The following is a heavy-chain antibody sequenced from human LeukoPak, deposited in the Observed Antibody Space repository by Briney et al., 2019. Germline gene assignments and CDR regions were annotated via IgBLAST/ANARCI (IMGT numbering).Heavy chain of an antibody. CDR3: ARGSPLPPITMVRGVTNWFDP. V-gene: IGHV4-34*01. Sequence: PSETLSLTCAVYGGSFSGYYWSWIRQPPGKGLEWIGEINHSGSTNYNPSLKSRVTISVDTSKNQFSLKLSSVTAADTAVYYCARGSPLPPITMVRGVTNWFDPWGQGTLVTVSS. D-gene: IGHD3-10*01. J-gene: IGHJ5*02. CDR1: GGSFSGYY. CDR2: INHSGST.